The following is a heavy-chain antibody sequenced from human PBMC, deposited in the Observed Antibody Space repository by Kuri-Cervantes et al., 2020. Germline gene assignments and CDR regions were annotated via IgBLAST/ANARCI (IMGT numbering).Heavy chain of an antibody. CDR1: GFTFSDYY. D-gene: IGHD3-10*01. CDR3: ARDFPYGSGSYFGS. V-gene: IGHV3-11*01. J-gene: IGHJ5*02. Sequence: GESLKISCAASGFTFSDYYMNWIRQAPGKGLECVSCIGSSGSAIYYADSVKGRFTIPRDNAKNSLYLQMNSLRAEDTAVYYCARDFPYGSGSYFGSWGQGTLVTVSS. CDR2: IGSSGSAI.